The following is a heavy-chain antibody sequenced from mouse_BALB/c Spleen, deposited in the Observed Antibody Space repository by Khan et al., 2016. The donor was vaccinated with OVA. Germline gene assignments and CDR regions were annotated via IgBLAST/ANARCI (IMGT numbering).Heavy chain of an antibody. J-gene: IGHJ2*01. CDR2: IYPGTDNT. D-gene: IGHD3-2*02. Sequence: QVQLKQSGAELVRPGASVKLSCKTSGYIFTSYWIHWVKQGSGQGLEWIARIYPGTDNTYYTEKVKDRATLTADKSSSTAYMQLSSLKSEDSAVYFCAREEALYYFDYWGQGTTLTVSS. CDR1: GYIFTSYW. CDR3: AREEALYYFDY. V-gene: IGHV1-76*01.